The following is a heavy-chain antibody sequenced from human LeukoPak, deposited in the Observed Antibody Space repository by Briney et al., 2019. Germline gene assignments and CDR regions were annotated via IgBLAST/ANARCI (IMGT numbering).Heavy chain of an antibody. CDR1: RGSINNQY. D-gene: IGHD3-16*01. CDR3: ARGYYGGAVDS. Sequence: PSETLSLTCTVSRGSINNQYWSWIRQPAGKGLEWIGRMYTNGESDYNPSLKSRVAISVDTSKSQFSLKLNYMTAADTALYYCARGYYGGAVDSWGQGILVIVSS. V-gene: IGHV4-4*07. J-gene: IGHJ4*02. CDR2: MYTNGES.